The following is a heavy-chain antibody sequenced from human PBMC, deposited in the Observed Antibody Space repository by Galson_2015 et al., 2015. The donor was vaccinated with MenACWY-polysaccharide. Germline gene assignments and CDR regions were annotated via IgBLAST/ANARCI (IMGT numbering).Heavy chain of an antibody. CDR3: ARRYSSGWYYFDT. D-gene: IGHD6-19*01. Sequence: TLSLTCAVYGGSFSGYYYNWIRQPPGKGLEWIGEINSSGSTNYNPSLKSRVTISIDTFKNQFSLKVNSVTAADTAVYYCARRYSSGWYYFDTWGQGTLVIVSS. CDR2: INSSGST. CDR1: GGSFSGYY. V-gene: IGHV4-34*01. J-gene: IGHJ4*02.